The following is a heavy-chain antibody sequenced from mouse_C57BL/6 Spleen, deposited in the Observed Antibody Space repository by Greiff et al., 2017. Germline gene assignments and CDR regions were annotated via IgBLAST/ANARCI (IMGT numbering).Heavy chain of an antibody. CDR1: GFNIKDYY. Sequence: DVKLQESGAELVKPGASVKLSCTASGFNIKDYYMHWVKQRTEQGLEWIGRIDPEDGETKYAPKLQGKATIKAYTTSNTAYLRLSSLTSEDTAVYYCASSYGYSFDYWGQGTTLTVSS. V-gene: IGHV14-2*01. D-gene: IGHD2-2*01. CDR3: ASSYGYSFDY. CDR2: IDPEDGET. J-gene: IGHJ2*01.